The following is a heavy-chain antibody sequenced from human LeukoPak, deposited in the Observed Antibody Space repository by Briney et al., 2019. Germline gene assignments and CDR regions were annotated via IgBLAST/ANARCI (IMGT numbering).Heavy chain of an antibody. V-gene: IGHV1-18*01. CDR2: ISAYNGDT. J-gene: IGHJ2*01. Sequence: ASVKVSCKASGYTVTSYGISWVRQAPGQGLEWMGWISAYNGDTNYAQKLQGRVTMTTDTSTSTAYMELRSLRSDDTAVYYCARIHMTTVTTSLDWYFDLWGRGTLVTVSS. CDR1: GYTVTSYG. D-gene: IGHD4-17*01. CDR3: ARIHMTTVTTSLDWYFDL.